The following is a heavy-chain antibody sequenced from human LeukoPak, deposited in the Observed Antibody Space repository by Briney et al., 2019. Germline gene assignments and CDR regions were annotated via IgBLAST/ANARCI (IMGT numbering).Heavy chain of an antibody. Sequence: EWFSAISGSGRSTYYADSVKGRFTISRDNSKNTLYLQMNSLRAEDTAVYYCATPAGNFDYWGQGTLVTVSS. V-gene: IGHV3-23*01. D-gene: IGHD6-13*01. J-gene: IGHJ4*02. CDR2: ISGSGRST. CDR3: ATPAGNFDY.